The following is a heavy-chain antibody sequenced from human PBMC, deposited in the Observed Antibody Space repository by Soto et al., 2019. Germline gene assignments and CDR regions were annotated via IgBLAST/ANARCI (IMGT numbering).Heavy chain of an antibody. CDR3: TRGPRPISTGTGAY. D-gene: IGHD3-10*01. Sequence: GGSLRLSCAASGFIFKMYWMHWVRQSPGKGLVWISRIYNDGTYSDYADSVRGRFTISRDNVNDTLYLQMNNLRAEDSGLYYCTRGPRPISTGTGAYWGQGT. CDR1: GFIFKMYW. J-gene: IGHJ4*02. CDR2: IYNDGTYS. V-gene: IGHV3-74*01.